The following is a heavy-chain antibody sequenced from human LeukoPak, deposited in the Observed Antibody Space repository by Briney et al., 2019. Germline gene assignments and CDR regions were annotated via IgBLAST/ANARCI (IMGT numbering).Heavy chain of an antibody. V-gene: IGHV3-48*02. Sequence: PGGSLRLSCAASGFTFTDYPMNWVRQAPGRGLEWVANIRTSAASAYNTNYADSVQGRVIISRDDAKKTLYLHMSGLRDDDTAVYYCARDQRFAFDYWGQGILVTVSS. CDR2: IRTSAASAYNT. D-gene: IGHD3-16*01. J-gene: IGHJ4*02. CDR3: ARDQRFAFDY. CDR1: GFTFTDYP.